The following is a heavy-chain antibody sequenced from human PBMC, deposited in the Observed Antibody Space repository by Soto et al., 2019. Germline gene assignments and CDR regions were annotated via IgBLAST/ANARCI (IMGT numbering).Heavy chain of an antibody. J-gene: IGHJ4*02. CDR3: AKDFKPTQWLVDY. D-gene: IGHD6-19*01. Sequence: GGSLRLSCAASGFTFSSYGMHWVRQAPGKGLEWVAVISYDGSNKYYADSVKGRFTISRDNSKNTLYLQMNSLRAEDTAVYYCAKDFKPTQWLVDYWGQGTLVTVSS. V-gene: IGHV3-30*18. CDR2: ISYDGSNK. CDR1: GFTFSSYG.